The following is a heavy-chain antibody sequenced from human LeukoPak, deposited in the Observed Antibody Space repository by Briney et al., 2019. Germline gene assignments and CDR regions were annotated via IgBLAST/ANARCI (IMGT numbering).Heavy chain of an antibody. CDR3: ARDWSAVTAPDYFDY. CDR1: GFTFSSFS. Sequence: GGSLRLSCVASGFTFSSFSFNWVRQAPGKGLEWISYISSTSTTMYYADSVQGRFTSSRDNAKNSLFLQMNSLTAEDTAVYFCARDWSAVTAPDYFDYWGQGTLVTVSS. J-gene: IGHJ4*02. D-gene: IGHD6-19*01. CDR2: ISSTSTTM. V-gene: IGHV3-48*04.